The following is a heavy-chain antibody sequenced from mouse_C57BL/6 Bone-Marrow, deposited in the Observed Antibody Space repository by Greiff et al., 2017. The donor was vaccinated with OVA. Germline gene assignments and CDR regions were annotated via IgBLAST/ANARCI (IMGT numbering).Heavy chain of an antibody. D-gene: IGHD1-1*01. CDR2: IDPSDSET. V-gene: IGHV1-52*01. CDR1: GYTFTSYW. J-gene: IGHJ3*01. CDR3: ARDYGSSYWFAY. Sequence: QVQLQQPGAELVRPGSSVKLSCKASGYTFTSYWMHWVKQRPIQGLEWIGNIDPSDSETHYNQKFKDKATLTVDKSSSTAYMQLSSLTSEDSAVDYCARDYGSSYWFAYWGQGTLVTVSA.